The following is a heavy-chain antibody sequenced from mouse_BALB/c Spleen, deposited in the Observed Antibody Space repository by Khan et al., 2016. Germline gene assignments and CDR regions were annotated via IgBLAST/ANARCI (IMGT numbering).Heavy chain of an antibody. CDR2: ISYSGST. J-gene: IGHJ2*01. CDR1: GYSITSGY. V-gene: IGHV3-8*02. Sequence: EVQLQESGPSLVKPSPTLSLTCSVTGYSITSGYWNWIRKFPGNKLEYMGYISYSGSTYYYPSPKSRLSITRDTSKNQYYLQLNSVTTEDTATYYCASMVTTYYFDYWGQGTTLTVSS. CDR3: ASMVTTYYFDY. D-gene: IGHD2-1*01.